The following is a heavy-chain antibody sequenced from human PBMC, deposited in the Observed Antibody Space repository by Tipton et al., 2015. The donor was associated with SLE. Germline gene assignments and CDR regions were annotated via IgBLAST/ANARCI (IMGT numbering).Heavy chain of an antibody. CDR3: ARQVSSSFDY. Sequence: SLRLSCAASGFPFSSFAMHWVRQAPGKGLEWVAFISDDGSNKYYADSVKGRFTISRDNFKNTLFLQMNSLRIEDTAVYYCARQVSSSFDYWGRGTLVTVSS. D-gene: IGHD6-13*01. CDR2: ISDDGSNK. J-gene: IGHJ4*02. CDR1: GFPFSSFA. V-gene: IGHV3-30*04.